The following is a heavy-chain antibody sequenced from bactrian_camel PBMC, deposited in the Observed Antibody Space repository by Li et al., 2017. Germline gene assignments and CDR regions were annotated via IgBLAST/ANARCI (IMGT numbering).Heavy chain of an antibody. V-gene: IGHV3S55*01. J-gene: IGHJ4*01. CDR3: AAGPCPPPDVRFSFDLVY. Sequence: HVQLVESGGGLVQAGGSLRLSCAASGVANSRHYLGWFRQAPGKDREGVAIIGNDGDTSYVQFVKGRFTISQDNDKNTLDLQMNSLKPEDTAMYYCAAGPCPPPDVRFSFDLVYRGQGTQVTVS. D-gene: IGHD2*01. CDR2: IGNDGDT. CDR1: GVANSRHY.